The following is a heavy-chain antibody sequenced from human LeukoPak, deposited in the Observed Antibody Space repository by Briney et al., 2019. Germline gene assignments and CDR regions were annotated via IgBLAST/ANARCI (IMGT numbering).Heavy chain of an antibody. D-gene: IGHD2-2*01. Sequence: SETLSLTRTVSGGSISSYYWSWIRQPPGKGLEWIGYIYYSGSTNYNPSLKSRATISVDTSKNQFSLKLSSVTAADTAVYYCARVVVPAAMGGMDVWGQGTTVTVSS. V-gene: IGHV4-59*01. J-gene: IGHJ6*02. CDR2: IYYSGST. CDR3: ARVVVPAAMGGMDV. CDR1: GGSISSYY.